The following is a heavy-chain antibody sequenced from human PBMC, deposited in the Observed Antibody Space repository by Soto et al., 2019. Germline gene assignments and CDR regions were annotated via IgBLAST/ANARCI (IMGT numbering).Heavy chain of an antibody. CDR2: IIPIFGTA. Sequence: QVQLVQSGAEVKKPGSSVKVSCKASGGTFSSYAFSWVRQAPGHGLEWLGGIIPIFGTAHYAQKFQGRVTIPADESTSTDYMELSSLRSEDTAVYYCARDQRISYSSSSLFGVDVWGQGTTVTVSS. V-gene: IGHV1-69*01. J-gene: IGHJ6*02. D-gene: IGHD6-13*01. CDR3: ARDQRISYSSSSLFGVDV. CDR1: GGTFSSYA.